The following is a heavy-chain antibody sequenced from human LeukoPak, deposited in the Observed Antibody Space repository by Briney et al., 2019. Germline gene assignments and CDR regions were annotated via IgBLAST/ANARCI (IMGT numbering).Heavy chain of an antibody. CDR1: GFTFSSYW. V-gene: IGHV3-74*03. CDR2: MDMDGGIT. D-gene: IGHD2-2*01. Sequence: PGGSLRLSCAASGFTFSSYWMPWVRRAPGEGLVWVSRMDMDGGITAYADSVKCRFTISRDNAKNTLYLQINSLRSEHPSVYYCARAGQYRFDYWGQGTLVTVSS. CDR3: ARAGQYRFDY. J-gene: IGHJ4*02.